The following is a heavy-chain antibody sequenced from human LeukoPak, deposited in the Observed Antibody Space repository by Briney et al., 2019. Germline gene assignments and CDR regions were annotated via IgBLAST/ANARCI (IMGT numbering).Heavy chain of an antibody. CDR1: GFTVSSNY. CDR2: IYSGGST. J-gene: IGHJ4*02. V-gene: IGHV3-66*01. CDR3: ARLVGRRYFDY. D-gene: IGHD6-19*01. Sequence: PGGSLRLSCAASGFTVSSNYMSWVRQAPGKGLEWVSVIYSGGSTYYADSVKGRFTISRDNSKNTLYLQMNSLRAEDTAVYYCARLVGRRYFDYWGQGTLVTVSS.